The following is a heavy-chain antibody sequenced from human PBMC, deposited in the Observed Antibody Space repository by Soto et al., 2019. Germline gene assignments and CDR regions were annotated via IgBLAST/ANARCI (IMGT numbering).Heavy chain of an antibody. D-gene: IGHD3-3*01. Sequence: PGGSLRLSCAASGFTFSSYAMSWVRQAPGKGLGWVSAISVSGGSTYYADSVKGRFTISRDNSKNTLYLQMNSLRAEDTAVYYCAKDIIYYDFWSGYYELFPFDYWGQGTLVTVSS. J-gene: IGHJ4*02. V-gene: IGHV3-23*01. CDR1: GFTFSSYA. CDR2: ISVSGGST. CDR3: AKDIIYYDFWSGYYELFPFDY.